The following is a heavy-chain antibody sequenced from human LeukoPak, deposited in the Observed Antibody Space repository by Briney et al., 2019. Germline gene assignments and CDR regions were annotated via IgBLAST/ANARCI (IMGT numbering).Heavy chain of an antibody. Sequence: SETLSLTCTVSGGSISSYYWGWIRQPPEKGLEWIGSIYHTGGTYYSPSLKSRVSISVDTSKNQFSLKLSSVTAADTAVYYCVRHGGTRVTLVEVYYFDSWGQGTLVTVSS. CDR1: GGSISSYY. CDR2: IYHTGGT. CDR3: VRHGGTRVTLVEVYYFDS. V-gene: IGHV4-39*01. D-gene: IGHD4-11*01. J-gene: IGHJ4*02.